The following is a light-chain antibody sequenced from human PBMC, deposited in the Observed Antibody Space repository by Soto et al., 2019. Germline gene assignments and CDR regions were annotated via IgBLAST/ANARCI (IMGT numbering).Light chain of an antibody. CDR1: QSLLHSDGYIY. CDR2: LGS. V-gene: IGKV2-28*01. J-gene: IGKJ1*01. CDR3: MQALQTPWT. Sequence: DIVRTQSPLSLPVTPGEPASISCRSSQSLLHSDGYIYLDWYLQKPGQSPQLLICLGSNRASGVPDRLSGSGSGTDFTLTISRVEAEDFGVYYCMQALQTPWTFGQGTHVEVK.